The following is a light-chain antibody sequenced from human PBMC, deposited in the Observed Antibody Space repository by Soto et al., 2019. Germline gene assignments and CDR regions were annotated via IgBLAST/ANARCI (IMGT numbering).Light chain of an antibody. CDR1: QGISNY. CDR2: AAS. J-gene: IGKJ3*01. CDR3: QKYNSAD. Sequence: DIQMTQSPSSLSASVGDRVTITCRASQGISNYLAWYQQKPGKGPKLLIYAASTLQSGVPSRFSGSGSGTDLTLTISSLQPEDVATYYCQKYNSADFGHGTKVDIK. V-gene: IGKV1-27*01.